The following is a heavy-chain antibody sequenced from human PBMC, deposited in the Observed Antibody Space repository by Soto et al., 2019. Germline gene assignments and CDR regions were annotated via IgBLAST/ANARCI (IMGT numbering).Heavy chain of an antibody. CDR3: AGHMITFGGVVD. J-gene: IGHJ4*02. D-gene: IGHD3-16*02. V-gene: IGHV1-69*02. CDR2: IIPILGIA. CDR1: GGTFSSYT. Sequence: QVQLVQSGAEVKKPGSSVKVSCKASGGTFSSYTISRVRQAPGQGLEWMGRIIPILGIANYAQKFQGRVTITADKSTSTAYMELSSLRSEDTAVYYCAGHMITFGGVVDWGQGTLVTVSS.